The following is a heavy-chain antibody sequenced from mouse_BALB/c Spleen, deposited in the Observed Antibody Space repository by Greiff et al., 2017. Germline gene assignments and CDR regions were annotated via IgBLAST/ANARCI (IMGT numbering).Heavy chain of an antibody. J-gene: IGHJ3*01. CDR2: IDPANGNT. CDR1: GFNIKDTY. D-gene: IGHD1-1*02. Sequence: EVQLQQSGAELVKPGASVKLSCTASGFNIKDTYMHWVKQRPEQGLEWIGRIDPANGNTKYDPKFQGKATITADTSSNTAYLQLSSLTSEDTAVYYCASDGGSYGGFAYWGQGTLVTVSA. V-gene: IGHV14-3*02. CDR3: ASDGGSYGGFAY.